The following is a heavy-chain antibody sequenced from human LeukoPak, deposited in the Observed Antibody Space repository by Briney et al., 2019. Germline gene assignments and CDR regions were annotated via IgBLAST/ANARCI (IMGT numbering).Heavy chain of an antibody. J-gene: IGHJ4*02. V-gene: IGHV4-59*01. CDR2: IYYSGST. CDR1: GGSISSYY. D-gene: IGHD2-2*01. CDR3: ARDCSSSSCYDY. Sequence: SATLSLTCTVSGGSISSYYWSWIRQPPGKGLEWIGYIYYSGSTNYIPSLKSRVTISVDTSKNQFSLRLSSVTAADTALYYCARDCSSSSCYDYWGQGTLVTVSS.